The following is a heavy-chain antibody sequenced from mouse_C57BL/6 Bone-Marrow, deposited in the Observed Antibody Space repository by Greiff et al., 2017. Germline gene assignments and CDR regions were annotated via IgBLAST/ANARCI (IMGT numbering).Heavy chain of an antibody. J-gene: IGHJ4*01. V-gene: IGHV1-50*01. CDR3: ARYGTTVVATRNYYAMDY. CDR2: IDPSDSYT. Sequence: QVQLQQPGAELVKPGASVKLSCKASGYTFTSYWMQWVKQRPGQGLEWIGEIDPSDSYTNYNQKFKGKATLTVDTSSSTAYMQLSSLTSEDSAVYYCARYGTTVVATRNYYAMDYWGQGTSVTVSS. D-gene: IGHD1-1*01. CDR1: GYTFTSYW.